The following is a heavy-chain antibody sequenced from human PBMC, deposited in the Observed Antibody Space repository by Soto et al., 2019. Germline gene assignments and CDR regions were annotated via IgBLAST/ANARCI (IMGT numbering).Heavy chain of an antibody. CDR1: GFTFSSYA. V-gene: IGHV3-23*01. CDR2: ISYSGGST. D-gene: IGHD2-21*01. J-gene: IGHJ5*02. Sequence: EVQLLESGGGLAQPGGSLRLSCAASGFTFSSYAMTWVRQAPGKGLEWVSAISYSGGSTYYADSVKGRFTISRDNSKNTLYLQMNSLRAEDTAVYYCARSLFRDSLSWFDPWGQGTLVTVSS. CDR3: ARSLFRDSLSWFDP.